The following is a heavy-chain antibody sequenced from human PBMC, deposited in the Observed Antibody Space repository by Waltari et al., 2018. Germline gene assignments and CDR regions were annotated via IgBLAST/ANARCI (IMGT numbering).Heavy chain of an antibody. CDR3: ATDTGALWMDV. Sequence: QVQLVQSGAEVKKPGASVKISCQTSEYTFASSYVHWGRKAPGQGLEWMGIINPSGGSTIYAQRFQGRVTMTRDTSTSTVYMELSSLESEDTAVYYCATDTGALWMDVWGQGTTVTVSS. V-gene: IGHV1-46*01. D-gene: IGHD2-21*01. CDR2: INPSGGST. CDR1: EYTFASSY. J-gene: IGHJ6*02.